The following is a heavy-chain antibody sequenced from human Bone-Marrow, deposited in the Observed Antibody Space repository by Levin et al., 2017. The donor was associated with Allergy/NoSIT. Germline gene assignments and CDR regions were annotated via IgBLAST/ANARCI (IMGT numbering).Heavy chain of an antibody. J-gene: IGHJ4*02. CDR3: ARSRLYNRHEIPAAAFDY. Sequence: KPSETLSLTCSVSGGSMTSFYWNWIRQPPGKGLEWIGYMYYSGTTHYHPTLSSRVTISVDMSRNQFSLNLTSVTAADTAVYFCARSRLYNRHEIPAAAFDYWGQGILVTVSS. D-gene: IGHD5-24*01. CDR1: GGSMTSFY. V-gene: IGHV4-59*01. CDR2: MYYSGTT.